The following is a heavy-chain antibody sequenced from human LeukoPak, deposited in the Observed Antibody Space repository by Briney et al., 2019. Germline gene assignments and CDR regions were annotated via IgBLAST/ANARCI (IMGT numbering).Heavy chain of an antibody. Sequence: GASVKVSCKASGYTFTTYYVHWVRQAPGQGLEWMGVMNPSGDSTSYAQKFQGRVTMTRDTSTSTVFMELSSLRSEDTAVYYCAREPEKSSGWPYGMDVWGQGTTVIVSS. J-gene: IGHJ6*02. CDR3: AREPEKSSGWPYGMDV. CDR2: MNPSGDST. CDR1: GYTFTTYY. D-gene: IGHD6-19*01. V-gene: IGHV1-46*01.